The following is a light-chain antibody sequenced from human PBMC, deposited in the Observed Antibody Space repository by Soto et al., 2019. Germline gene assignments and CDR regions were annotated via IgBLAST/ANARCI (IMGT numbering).Light chain of an antibody. CDR2: EVS. CDR1: SSDVGTYNY. CDR3: SSYTSSSTLYV. J-gene: IGLJ1*01. V-gene: IGLV2-14*01. Sequence: QSALTQPASVSGSPGQSITISCTGTSSDVGTYNYVSWYQQHPDTAPKLMIYEVSNRPSGVSNRFSGSKSGNTASLTISGLQPEDEADYFCSSYTSSSTLYVFGTGTKVTVL.